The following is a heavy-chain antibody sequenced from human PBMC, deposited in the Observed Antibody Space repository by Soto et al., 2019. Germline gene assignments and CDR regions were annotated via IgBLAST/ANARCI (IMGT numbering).Heavy chain of an antibody. CDR3: ARDGYYYDSSGRSDIYYYYGMDV. CDR1: GGTFSSYA. CDR2: IIPIFGTA. Sequence: SVKVSCKASGGTFSSYAISWVRQAPGQGLEWMGGIIPIFGTANYAQKFQGRVTITADESTSTAYMELSSLRSEDTAVYYCARDGYYYDSSGRSDIYYYYGMDVWGQGTTVTVSS. D-gene: IGHD3-22*01. J-gene: IGHJ6*02. V-gene: IGHV1-69*13.